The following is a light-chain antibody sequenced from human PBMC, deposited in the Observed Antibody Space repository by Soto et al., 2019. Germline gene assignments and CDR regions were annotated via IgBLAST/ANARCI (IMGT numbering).Light chain of an antibody. CDR3: QSYDSSLSGSV. CDR2: GNS. CDR1: SSNIGAGYD. J-gene: IGLJ3*02. V-gene: IGLV1-40*01. Sequence: QSVLTQPPSVSGAPGQRVTISCTVSSSNIGAGYDVHWYQKLPGTAPKLLIYGNSNRPSGVPDRFSGSKSGTSASLAITGLQDEDEADYYCQSYDSSLSGSVFGGGTKLTVL.